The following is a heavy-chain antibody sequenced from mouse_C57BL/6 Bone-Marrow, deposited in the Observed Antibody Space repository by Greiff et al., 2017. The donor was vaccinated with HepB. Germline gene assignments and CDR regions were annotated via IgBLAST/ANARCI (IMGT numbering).Heavy chain of an antibody. CDR1: GYTFTSYW. V-gene: IGHV1-52*01. CDR2: IYPSDSET. J-gene: IGHJ4*01. Sequence: QVQLQQPGAELVRPGSSVKLSCKASGYTFTSYWMHWVKQSPIQGLEWIGNIYPSDSETHYNQKFKDKATLTVDKSSSTAYMQLSSLTSEDSAVYYCAKALNYYAMDYWGQGTSVTVSS. CDR3: AKALNYYAMDY.